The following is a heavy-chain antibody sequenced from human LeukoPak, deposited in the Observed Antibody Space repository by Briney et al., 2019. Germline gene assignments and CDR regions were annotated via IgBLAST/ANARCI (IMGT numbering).Heavy chain of an antibody. CDR2: IYTSGST. V-gene: IGHV4-4*07. D-gene: IGHD6-19*01. J-gene: IGHJ6*02. CDR1: GGSISSYY. Sequence: SETLSLTCTVSGGSISSYYWSWIRQPAGKGLEWIGRIYTSGSTNYNPSLKSRVTMSVDTSKNQFSLKLSSVTAADTAVYYCARVYSSGWYFYYGMDVWGQGTTVTVSS. CDR3: ARVYSSGWYFYYGMDV.